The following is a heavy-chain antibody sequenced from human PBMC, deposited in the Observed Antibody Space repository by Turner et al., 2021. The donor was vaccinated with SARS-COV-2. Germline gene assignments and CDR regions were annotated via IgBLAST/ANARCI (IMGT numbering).Heavy chain of an antibody. CDR3: ARLVDTLDYYNGMDV. Sequence: QLQLQESGPGLVKPSATLSLTCTVSGGSISSSSYYWGWIRQPPGKGLEWIGSIYYSGSTYYNPSLKSRVTISVDTSKNQFSLKLSSVTAADTAVYYCARLVDTLDYYNGMDVWGQGTTVTVFS. CDR1: GGSISSSSYY. CDR2: IYYSGST. V-gene: IGHV4-39*01. D-gene: IGHD5-18*01. J-gene: IGHJ6*02.